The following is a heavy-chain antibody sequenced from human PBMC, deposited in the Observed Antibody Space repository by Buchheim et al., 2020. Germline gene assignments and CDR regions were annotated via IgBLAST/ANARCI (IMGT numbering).Heavy chain of an antibody. CDR1: GFTFSNAW. CDR2: IKSKTDGGTT. Sequence: EVQLVESGGGLVKPGGSLRLSCAASGFTFSNAWMSWVRQAPGKGLEWVGRIKSKTDGGTTDYAAPVKGRFTIPSDDSTNTLYLQMNSLKTEDTAVYYCTTDPGILRFRWELLRSRFSYYYYYGMDVWGQGTT. V-gene: IGHV3-15*01. D-gene: IGHD1-26*01. J-gene: IGHJ6*02. CDR3: TTDPGILRFRWELLRSRFSYYYYYGMDV.